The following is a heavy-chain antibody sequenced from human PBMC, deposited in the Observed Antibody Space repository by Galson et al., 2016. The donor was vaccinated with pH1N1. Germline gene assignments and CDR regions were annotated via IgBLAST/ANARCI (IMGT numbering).Heavy chain of an antibody. D-gene: IGHD2-15*01. Sequence: SLRLSCAGSGFTTSRYWMHWVRPAPGKGLEWVANMKQDGREKYYVDSVKGRFTISRDNAKNSLYLQMNSLRAEDTAVYRCVRAVGGMEDYWGQGTLVTVSS. CDR3: VRAVGGMEDY. CDR1: GFTTSRYW. V-gene: IGHV3-7*01. J-gene: IGHJ4*02. CDR2: MKQDGREK.